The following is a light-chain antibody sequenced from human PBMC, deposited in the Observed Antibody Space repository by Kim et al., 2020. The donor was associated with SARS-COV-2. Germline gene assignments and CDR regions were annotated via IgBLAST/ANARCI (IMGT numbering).Light chain of an antibody. Sequence: SASVGDRVTITWRASQGISSYLAWFQQKPGTDPKLLIYAASILQSGVPPRFSGSRSGTDFTLTISGLQPEDFGTYYCQQVNSYPQTFGQGTKLEIK. CDR2: AAS. CDR3: QQVNSYPQT. J-gene: IGKJ2*01. CDR1: QGISSY. V-gene: IGKV1-9*01.